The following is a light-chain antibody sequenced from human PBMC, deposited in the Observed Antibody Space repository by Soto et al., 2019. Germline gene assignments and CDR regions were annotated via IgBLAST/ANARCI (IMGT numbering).Light chain of an antibody. CDR3: QQYNNWWT. CDR1: QTVSSN. Sequence: EIVMTQSPATLSVSTGERATLSCRASQTVSSNLAWYQQKPGQAPRLLIYGASTRATGVPARFSGSGSGTEFTLTISSLPSEDFAVYYCQQYNNWWTFGQRTKVDIK. CDR2: GAS. V-gene: IGKV3-15*01. J-gene: IGKJ1*01.